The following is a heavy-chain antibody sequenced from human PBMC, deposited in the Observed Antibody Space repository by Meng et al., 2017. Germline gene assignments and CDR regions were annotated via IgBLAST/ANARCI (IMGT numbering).Heavy chain of an antibody. CDR3: ARAGVGYYDSSGPYSY. CDR2: IYHSGST. V-gene: IGHV4-4*02. J-gene: IGHJ4*02. CDR1: GGSISSSNW. D-gene: IGHD3-22*01. Sequence: QLQLQESGPGLGKPSGTRSLTCAVSGGSISSSNWWSWVRQPPGKGLEWIGEIYHSGSTNYNPSLKSRVTISVDKSKNQFSLKLSSVTAADTAVYYCARAGVGYYDSSGPYSYWGQGTLVTVSS.